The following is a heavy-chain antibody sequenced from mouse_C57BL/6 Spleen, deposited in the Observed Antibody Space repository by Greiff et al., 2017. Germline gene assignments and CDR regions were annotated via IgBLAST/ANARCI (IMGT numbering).Heavy chain of an antibody. J-gene: IGHJ3*01. Sequence: EVKLLESGPGLVKPSQSLSLTCSVPGYYITSGYYWNWIRQFPVTKLEWMGFISYDGSNKYKPSLKNLISITRYTSKNQFFLKLNSVTTEDTATYYCAREGSSGYFSYWGQGTLVTVSA. D-gene: IGHD3-2*02. CDR1: GYYITSGYY. CDR2: ISYDGSN. V-gene: IGHV3-6*01. CDR3: AREGSSGYFSY.